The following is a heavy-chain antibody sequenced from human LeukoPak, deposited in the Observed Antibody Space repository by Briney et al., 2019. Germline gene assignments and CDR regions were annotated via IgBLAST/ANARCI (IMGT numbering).Heavy chain of an antibody. D-gene: IGHD5-18*01. CDR2: LNPSGGDT. Sequence: ASVKVSCKASGYTSTSYYIHWVRQAPGQGLEWMGILNPSGGDTGYAQKFQGRVTMTRDTSTSTVYMELSSLRSEDTAVYYCARGLRGGGYSYGLFDYWGQGTLVTVSS. CDR3: ARGLRGGGYSYGLFDY. J-gene: IGHJ4*02. CDR1: GYTSTSYY. V-gene: IGHV1-46*01.